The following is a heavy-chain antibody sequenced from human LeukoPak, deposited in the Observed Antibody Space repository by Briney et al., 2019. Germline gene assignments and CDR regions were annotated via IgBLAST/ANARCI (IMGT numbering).Heavy chain of an antibody. Sequence: GGSLRLSCAASGFTFSSYAMSWVRQAPGKGLEWVSATSGSGGSTYYADSVKGRFTISRDNSKNTLYLQMNSLRAEDTAVYYCAKGGRYTPLLFDYWGQGTLVTVSS. CDR2: TSGSGGST. J-gene: IGHJ4*02. CDR3: AKGGRYTPLLFDY. D-gene: IGHD5-24*01. CDR1: GFTFSSYA. V-gene: IGHV3-23*01.